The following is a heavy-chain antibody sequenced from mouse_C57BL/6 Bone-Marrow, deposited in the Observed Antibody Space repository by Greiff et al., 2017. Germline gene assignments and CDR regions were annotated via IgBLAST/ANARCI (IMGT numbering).Heavy chain of an antibody. CDR3: ARGSYDYDVDY. V-gene: IGHV1-55*01. Sequence: QVQLQQPGAELVKPGASVKMSCKASGYTFTSYWITWVKQRPGQGLEWIGDICPGSGSTNYNEKFKSKATLTVDTSSSTAYMQLSSLTSEDSAVYYCARGSYDYDVDYWGQGTTLTVSS. J-gene: IGHJ2*01. CDR2: ICPGSGST. CDR1: GYTFTSYW. D-gene: IGHD2-4*01.